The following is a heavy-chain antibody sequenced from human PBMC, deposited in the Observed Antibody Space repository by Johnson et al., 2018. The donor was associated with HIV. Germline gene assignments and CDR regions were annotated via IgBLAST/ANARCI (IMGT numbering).Heavy chain of an antibody. Sequence: QVQLVESGGGVVQPGRSQRLSCAASGFTFSSYAMHWVRQAPGKGLEWVAVISYDGSNKYYADSVKGRFTISRDNSKNTLYLQMNSLRADDTAVHYCASGSHYYDSSELSLAFDIWGQGTMVTVSS. CDR2: ISYDGSNK. CDR3: ASGSHYYDSSELSLAFDI. V-gene: IGHV3-30*04. J-gene: IGHJ3*02. CDR1: GFTFSSYA. D-gene: IGHD3-22*01.